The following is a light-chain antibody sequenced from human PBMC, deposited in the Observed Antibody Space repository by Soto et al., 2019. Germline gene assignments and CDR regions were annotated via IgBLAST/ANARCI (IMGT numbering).Light chain of an antibody. J-gene: IGLJ1*01. CDR3: ASWDVSLNGLYV. CDR1: SSNIGSGS. Sequence: QSVLTQPPSASGTPGQRVTISCFGTSSNIGSGSVNWYQQLPGTAPKLLIYNNDQWPSGVPDRFSGSKSGTSASLDISGLQSEDEADYYCASWDVSLNGLYVFGTGTKVTVL. CDR2: NND. V-gene: IGLV1-44*01.